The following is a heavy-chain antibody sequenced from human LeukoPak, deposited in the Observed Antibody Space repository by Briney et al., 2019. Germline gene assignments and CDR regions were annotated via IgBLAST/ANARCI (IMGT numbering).Heavy chain of an antibody. CDR3: ARGPQNSGSYWSLFYYFDY. V-gene: IGHV1-69*13. CDR1: GGTFSSSS. CDR2: IIPIFGTA. D-gene: IGHD1-26*01. J-gene: IGHJ4*02. Sequence: ASVKVSCKASGGTFSSSSISWVRQAPGQGLGWMGGIIPIFGTANYAQKFQGRVTITADESTRTAYMKLSSLRSEDTAVYYCARGPQNSGSYWSLFYYFDYWGQGTLVTVSS.